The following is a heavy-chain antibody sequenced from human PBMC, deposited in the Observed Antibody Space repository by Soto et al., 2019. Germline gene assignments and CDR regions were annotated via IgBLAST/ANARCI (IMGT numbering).Heavy chain of an antibody. CDR3: ARDGRYCSGGSCYRRPAFDI. CDR1: GGSISSYY. CDR2: IYYSGST. D-gene: IGHD2-15*01. J-gene: IGHJ3*02. Sequence: PSETLSLTCTVSGGSISSYYWSWIRQPPGKGLDWIGYIYYSGSTNYNPSLKSRVTISVDTSKNQFSLKLSSVTAADTAVYYCARDGRYCSGGSCYRRPAFDIWGQRTMVTVSS. V-gene: IGHV4-59*01.